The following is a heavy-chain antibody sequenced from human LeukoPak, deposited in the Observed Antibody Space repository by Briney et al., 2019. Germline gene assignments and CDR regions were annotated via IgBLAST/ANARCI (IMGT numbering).Heavy chain of an antibody. CDR3: AKDRWYYGSGSSFDY. CDR2: ISYDGSNK. J-gene: IGHJ4*02. V-gene: IGHV3-30*18. Sequence: GGSLRLSRAASGFTFSSYGMHWVRQAPGKGLEWVAVISYDGSNKYYADSVKGRFTISRDNSKNTLYLQMNGLRAEDTAVYYCAKDRWYYGSGSSFDYWGQGTLVTVSS. D-gene: IGHD3-10*01. CDR1: GFTFSSYG.